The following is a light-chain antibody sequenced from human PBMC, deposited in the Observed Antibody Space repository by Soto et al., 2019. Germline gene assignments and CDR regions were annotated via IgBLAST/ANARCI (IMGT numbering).Light chain of an antibody. CDR3: QKDGSSPLYN. Sequence: EIVLTQSPGTLSLSPGERATLSCRASQSVSSNYLAWYQQKPGQAPRLLIYGASSRATGIPDRFSGSGSGTYFTLTITRLEPEDFAVYFCQKDGSSPLYNFGQGTKLEI. CDR2: GAS. CDR1: QSVSSNY. J-gene: IGKJ2*01. V-gene: IGKV3-20*01.